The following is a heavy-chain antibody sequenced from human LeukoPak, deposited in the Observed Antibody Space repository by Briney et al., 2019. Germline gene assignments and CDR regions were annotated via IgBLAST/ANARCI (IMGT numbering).Heavy chain of an antibody. V-gene: IGHV3-23*01. CDR2: ISGSGGST. D-gene: IGHD3-10*01. Sequence: GGSLRLSCAASGVIFSNYWMHWVRQAPGKGLEWVSAISGSGGSTYYADSVKGRFTISRDNSKNTLHLQMNSLRAEDTAVYYCAKSHYGSGSYYNVWGQGTLVTVSS. CDR3: AKSHYGSGSYYNV. CDR1: GVIFSNYW. J-gene: IGHJ4*02.